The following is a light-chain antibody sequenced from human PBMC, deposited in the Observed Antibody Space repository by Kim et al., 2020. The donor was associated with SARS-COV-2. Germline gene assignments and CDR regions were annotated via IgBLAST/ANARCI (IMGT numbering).Light chain of an antibody. Sequence: SSELTQDPAVSVALGQTVRITCQGDSLRTFYAGWYQQKPGQAPVLVIYADNNRPSGIPDRFSGSNSANTASLIITGAQAEDEADYYCNSRDSSANHCGVV. CDR1: SLRTFY. CDR2: ADN. J-gene: IGLJ2*01. V-gene: IGLV3-19*01. CDR3: NSRDSSANHCGVV.